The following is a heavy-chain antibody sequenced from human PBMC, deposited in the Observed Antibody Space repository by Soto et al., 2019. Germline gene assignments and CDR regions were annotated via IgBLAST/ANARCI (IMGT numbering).Heavy chain of an antibody. CDR1: GFTFSFYA. V-gene: IGHV3-23*01. J-gene: IGHJ4*02. Sequence: EVQLLESGGGLVQPGGSLRLSCAASGFTFSFYAMTWVRQAPGKGLEWVSIISGSGGSTLYADSVQGRFTISRDNSKNALYLQRNSLRAEDSAIYYCAFGFWGQGTLVTVSS. CDR3: AFGF. CDR2: ISGSGGST.